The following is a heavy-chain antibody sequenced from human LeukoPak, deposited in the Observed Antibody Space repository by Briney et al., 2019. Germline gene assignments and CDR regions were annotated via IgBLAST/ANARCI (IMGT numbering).Heavy chain of an antibody. V-gene: IGHV1-24*01. CDR1: GYTLTELS. CDR3: ARISSSSGDFDY. J-gene: IGHJ4*02. D-gene: IGHD6-6*01. CDR2: FDPEDGET. Sequence: ASVKVSCKVSGYTLTELSMHWVRQAPGKGLEWMGGFDPEDGETIYAQKFQGRVTMTEDTSTDTAYMELSSLRSEDTAVYYCARISSSSGDFDYWGQGTLVTVSS.